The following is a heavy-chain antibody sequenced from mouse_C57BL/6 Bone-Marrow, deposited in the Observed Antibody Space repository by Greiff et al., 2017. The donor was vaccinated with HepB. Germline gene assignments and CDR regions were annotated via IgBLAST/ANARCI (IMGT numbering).Heavy chain of an antibody. Sequence: VQLQQSVAELVRPGASVKLSCPASGFNIKNTYMHWVKQRPEHGLEWIGRIDPANGNTKYAPKFQGKATITADPSSNTAYLQLSSLTSEDTAIYYCATYYDYDLYYAMDYWGQGTSVTGSS. V-gene: IGHV14-3*01. D-gene: IGHD2-4*01. CDR1: GFNIKNTY. CDR2: IDPANGNT. J-gene: IGHJ4*01. CDR3: ATYYDYDLYYAMDY.